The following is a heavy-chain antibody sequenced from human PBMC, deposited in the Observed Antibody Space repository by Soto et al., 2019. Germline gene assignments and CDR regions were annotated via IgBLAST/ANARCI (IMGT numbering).Heavy chain of an antibody. CDR3: ARSQGSSTSLEIYYYYYYGMDV. D-gene: IGHD2-2*01. V-gene: IGHV1-69*01. J-gene: IGHJ6*02. Sequence: QVQLVQSGAEVKKPGSSVKVSCKASGGTFSSYAISWVRQAPGQGLEWMGGIIPISDTTNYAQKFQGRVTITADESTSKAYMELSSLRSEDTAVYYCARSQGSSTSLEIYYYYYYGMDVWGQGTLVTVSS. CDR1: GGTFSSYA. CDR2: IIPISDTT.